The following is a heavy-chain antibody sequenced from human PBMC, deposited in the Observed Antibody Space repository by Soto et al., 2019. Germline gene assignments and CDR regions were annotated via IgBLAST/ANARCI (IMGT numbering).Heavy chain of an antibody. CDR2: IYHSGST. CDR1: GGSISSAY. CDR3: ARLVLGTAGNPFDS. Sequence: SETLSLTCTVSGGSISSAYWSWIRQPPGKGLEWIGEIYHSGSTNYNPSLKSRVTISVDKSKNQFSLKLSSVTASDTAMYYCARLVLGTAGNPFDSWGQGTLVTVSS. V-gene: IGHV4-59*12. J-gene: IGHJ4*02. D-gene: IGHD6-13*01.